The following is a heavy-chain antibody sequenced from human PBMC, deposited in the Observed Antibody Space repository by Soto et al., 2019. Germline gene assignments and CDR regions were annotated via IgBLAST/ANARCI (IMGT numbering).Heavy chain of an antibody. J-gene: IGHJ5*02. Sequence: GGSLRLSCAASGFTFSSYGMHWVRQAPGKGLEWVAVISYDGSNKYYADSVKGRFTISRDNSKNTLYLQMNSLRAGDTAVYYCAKDHLNFEWLSSNGFDLWGQGTLVTVSS. CDR2: ISYDGSNK. CDR1: GFTFSSYG. CDR3: AKDHLNFEWLSSNGFDL. D-gene: IGHD3-9*01. V-gene: IGHV3-30*18.